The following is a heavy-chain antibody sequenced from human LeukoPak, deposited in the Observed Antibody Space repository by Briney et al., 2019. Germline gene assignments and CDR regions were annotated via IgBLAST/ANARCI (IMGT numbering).Heavy chain of an antibody. CDR1: GFTFSSYA. V-gene: IGHV3-30-3*01. Sequence: GRSLRFSCAASGFTFSSYAMPWVRQAPGKGLEWVAVISYDGSNKYYADSVKGRFTISRDNSKNTLYLQMNSLRAEDTAVYYCARDFPRDGYNTEPFDYWGQGTLVTVSS. D-gene: IGHD5-24*01. CDR2: ISYDGSNK. CDR3: ARDFPRDGYNTEPFDY. J-gene: IGHJ4*02.